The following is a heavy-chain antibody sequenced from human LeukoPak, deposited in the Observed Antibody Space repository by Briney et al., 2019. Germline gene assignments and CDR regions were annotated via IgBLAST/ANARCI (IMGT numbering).Heavy chain of an antibody. CDR3: ARGDSNSWYYFDY. J-gene: IGHJ4*02. D-gene: IGHD6-13*01. V-gene: IGHV6-1*01. Sequence: SQTLSLTCAISGDSVSSNSAAWNWIRQSPSRGLEWLGRIYYRSKWYNDYAVSVKSRITINPDTPKNQFSLQLNSVTPEDTAVYYCARGDSNSWYYFDYWDQGTLVTVSS. CDR2: IYYRSKWYN. CDR1: GDSVSSNSAA.